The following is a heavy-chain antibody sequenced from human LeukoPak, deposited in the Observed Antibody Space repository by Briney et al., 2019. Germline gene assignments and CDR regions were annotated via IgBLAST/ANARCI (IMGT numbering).Heavy chain of an antibody. CDR3: ARDRGPNWGTPSDY. J-gene: IGHJ4*02. V-gene: IGHV3-33*01. CDR1: GFTFSSYG. Sequence: PGGSLRLSCTASGFTFSSYGMHWVRQAPGKGLEWVAVIWYDGENKYYADSVKGRFTISRDNSKNTLYLQMNSLRAEDTAVYYCARDRGPNWGTPSDYWGQGTLVTVSS. CDR2: IWYDGENK. D-gene: IGHD7-27*01.